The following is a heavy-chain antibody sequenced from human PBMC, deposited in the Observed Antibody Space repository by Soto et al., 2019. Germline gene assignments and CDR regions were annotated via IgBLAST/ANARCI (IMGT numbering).Heavy chain of an antibody. CDR2: IYHSGST. CDR3: ARYGSGPWY. D-gene: IGHD3-10*01. CDR1: GGSISSGGYS. J-gene: IGHJ4*02. V-gene: IGHV4-30-2*01. Sequence: KPSETLSLTCAVSGGSISSGGYSWSWIRQPPGKGLEWIGYIYHSGSTYYNPSLKSRVTISVDRSKNQFSLKLSSVTAADTAVYYCARYGSGPWYWGQGTLVTVSS.